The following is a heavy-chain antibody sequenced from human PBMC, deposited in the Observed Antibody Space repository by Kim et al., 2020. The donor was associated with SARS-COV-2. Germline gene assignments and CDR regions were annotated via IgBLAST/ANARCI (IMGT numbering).Heavy chain of an antibody. CDR3: ARPNDFWSGHTVDY. Sequence: SPSFQGQVTISAEQSISTAYLQWSSLKASDTAMYYCARPNDFWSGHTVDYWGQGTLVTVSS. J-gene: IGHJ4*02. D-gene: IGHD3-3*01. V-gene: IGHV5-51*01.